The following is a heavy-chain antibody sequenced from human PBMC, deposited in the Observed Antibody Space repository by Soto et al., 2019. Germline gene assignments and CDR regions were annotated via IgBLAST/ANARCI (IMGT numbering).Heavy chain of an antibody. D-gene: IGHD6-19*01. CDR2: IYPSGST. V-gene: IGHV4-4*02. Sequence: QVQLQESGPGLVKPSGTLSLTCTVSSDSISSSNWWTWVRQPPGKGLEWIGEIYPSGSTNYNPSLKRRVNISADKSNNQCSLKLSSVIAADTAVYYCARAKAGAGWYSWFDPWGQGALVTVS. J-gene: IGHJ5*02. CDR3: ARAKAGAGWYSWFDP. CDR1: SDSISSSNW.